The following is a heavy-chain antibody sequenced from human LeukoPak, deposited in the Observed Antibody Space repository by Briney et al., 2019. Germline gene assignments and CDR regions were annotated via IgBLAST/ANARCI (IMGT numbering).Heavy chain of an antibody. CDR2: IYSGGST. J-gene: IGHJ4*02. Sequence: GGSLRLSCAASGFTVSSNYMSWVRQAPGKGLEWVSVIYSGGSTYYADSVKGRFTISRDNSKNTLYLQVNSLRAEDTAVYYCARGKDGYNLYFDYWGQGTLVTVSS. CDR1: GFTVSSNY. D-gene: IGHD5-24*01. V-gene: IGHV3-53*01. CDR3: ARGKDGYNLYFDY.